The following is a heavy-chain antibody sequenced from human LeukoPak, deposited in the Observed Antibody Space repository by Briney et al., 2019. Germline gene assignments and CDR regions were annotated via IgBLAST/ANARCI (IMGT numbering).Heavy chain of an antibody. D-gene: IGHD5-12*01. CDR3: ARVSGYEQQKNDY. Sequence: SETLSLTCAVYGGSFSDFYWNWIRQPPGKGLEWIGSIYHSGSTYYNPSLKSRVTISVDTSKNQFSLKLSSVTAADTAVYYCARVSGYEQQKNDYWGQGTLVTVSS. V-gene: IGHV4-34*01. CDR2: IYHSGST. J-gene: IGHJ4*02. CDR1: GGSFSDFY.